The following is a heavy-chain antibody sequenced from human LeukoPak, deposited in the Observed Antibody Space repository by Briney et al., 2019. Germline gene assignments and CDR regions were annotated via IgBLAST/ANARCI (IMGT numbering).Heavy chain of an antibody. Sequence: PGGSLRLSCAASGFTSSSYSMNWVRQAPGKGLEWVSSISSSSSYIYYADSVKGRFTISRDNAKNSLYLQMNSLRAEDTAVYYCASGDIVVVPAVMDVWGQGTTVTVSS. CDR2: ISSSSSYI. CDR1: GFTSSSYS. D-gene: IGHD2-2*01. J-gene: IGHJ6*02. CDR3: ASGDIVVVPAVMDV. V-gene: IGHV3-21*01.